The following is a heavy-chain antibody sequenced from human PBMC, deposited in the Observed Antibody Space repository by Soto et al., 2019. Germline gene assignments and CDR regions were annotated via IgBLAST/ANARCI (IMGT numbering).Heavy chain of an antibody. CDR3: ARAPQVGATTLDY. V-gene: IGHV3-21*01. Sequence: EVQLVESGGGLVKPGGSLRLSCAASGFTFSSYSMNWVRQAPGKGLEWVSSISSSSSYIYYADSVKGRFTISRDNAKNSLYLQMNSLRAEDTAVYYCARAPQVGATTLDYWGQGTLVTVSS. CDR1: GFTFSSYS. J-gene: IGHJ4*02. CDR2: ISSSSSYI. D-gene: IGHD1-26*01.